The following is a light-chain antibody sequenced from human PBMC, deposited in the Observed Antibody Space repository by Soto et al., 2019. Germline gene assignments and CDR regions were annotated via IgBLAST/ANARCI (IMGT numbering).Light chain of an antibody. CDR3: QRYKTWPRT. CDR1: QSVSSN. Sequence: EIVMTQSPATLSVSPGERATLSCRASQSVSSNLAWYQQKPGQAPRLLIYGASTRATGIPARFSGSGSGTEFTLTIRSLQSEDFAVYYCQRYKTWPRTVGQGTKVEIK. V-gene: IGKV3-15*01. CDR2: GAS. J-gene: IGKJ1*01.